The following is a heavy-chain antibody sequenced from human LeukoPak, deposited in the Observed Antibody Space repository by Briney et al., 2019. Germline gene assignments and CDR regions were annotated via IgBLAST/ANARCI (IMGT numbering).Heavy chain of an antibody. CDR3: AKVTFISRTLDY. V-gene: IGHV3-23*01. D-gene: IGHD3-16*01. CDR1: GFTFSSYA. J-gene: IGHJ4*02. CDR2: ISGSGGST. Sequence: GGSLRLSCAASGFTFSSYAMSWVRQAPGKGLEWVSAISGSGGSTCYADSVKGRFTISRDNSKNTLYLQMNSLRAEDTAVYYCAKVTFISRTLDYWGQGTLVTVSS.